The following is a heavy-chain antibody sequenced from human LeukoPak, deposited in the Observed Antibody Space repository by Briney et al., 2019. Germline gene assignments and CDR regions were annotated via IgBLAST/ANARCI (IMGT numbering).Heavy chain of an antibody. CDR1: GFTFSSYA. J-gene: IGHJ6*02. CDR3: ARDRVRRDGYPHGMDV. V-gene: IGHV3-30-3*01. CDR2: ISYDGSNK. D-gene: IGHD5-24*01. Sequence: GRSLRLSCAASGFTFSSYAMHWVRQAPGKGLEWVAVISYDGSNKYYADSVKGRFTISRDNSKDTLYLQMNSLRAEDTAVYYCARDRVRRDGYPHGMDVWGQGTTVTVSS.